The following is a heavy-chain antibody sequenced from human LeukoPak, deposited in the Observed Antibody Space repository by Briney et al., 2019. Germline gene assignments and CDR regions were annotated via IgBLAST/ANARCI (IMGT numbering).Heavy chain of an antibody. J-gene: IGHJ5*01. CDR2: INPSGGST. V-gene: IGHV1-46*01. CDR3: ARARITAAGIDS. CDR1: GYTFTSYY. Sequence: ASVKVSCKASGYTFTSYYMHWVRQAPGQGLEWMGIINPSGGSTSYAQKFQGRVTMTRDMSTSTVYMELSSLRSEDTVVYYCARARITAAGIDSWGQGTLVTVSS. D-gene: IGHD6-13*01.